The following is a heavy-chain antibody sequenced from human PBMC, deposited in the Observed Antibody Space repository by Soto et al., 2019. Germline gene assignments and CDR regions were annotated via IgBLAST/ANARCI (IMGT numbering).Heavy chain of an antibody. CDR2: IYYSGST. D-gene: IGHD3-22*01. Sequence: SETLSLTCTVSGGSISSGYYYWSWNRQPPGQGLEWFGYIYYSGSTYYNPSLKSRVTISVDTSKNQFSLKLSSVTAADTAVYYCAREERDYYDSSGYYRGDWFDPWGQGTLVTVSS. CDR3: AREERDYYDSSGYYRGDWFDP. J-gene: IGHJ5*02. V-gene: IGHV4-30-4*01. CDR1: GGSISSGYYY.